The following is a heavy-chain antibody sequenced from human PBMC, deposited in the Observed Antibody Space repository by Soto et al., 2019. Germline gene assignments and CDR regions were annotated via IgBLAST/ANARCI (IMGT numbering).Heavy chain of an antibody. Sequence: ASVKVSCKASGGTFSSYAISWVRQAPGQGLEWMGGIIPIFGTANYAQKFQGRVTITADESTSTAYMELSSLRSEDTAVYYCARGAGTRDSEYFQHWGQGTLVTVSS. CDR3: ARGAGTRDSEYFQH. J-gene: IGHJ1*01. D-gene: IGHD6-19*01. CDR1: GGTFSSYA. V-gene: IGHV1-69*13. CDR2: IIPIFGTA.